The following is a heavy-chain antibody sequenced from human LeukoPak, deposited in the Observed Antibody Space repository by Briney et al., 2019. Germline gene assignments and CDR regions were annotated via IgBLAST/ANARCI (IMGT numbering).Heavy chain of an antibody. Sequence: ASVKVSCKASGGTFSSYAISWVRQAPGQGLEWMGWISAYNGNTNYAQKLQGRVTMTTDTSTSTAYMELRSLRSDDTAVYYCARERPTTVTVDYWGQGTLVTVSS. CDR2: ISAYNGNT. CDR1: GGTFSSYA. D-gene: IGHD4-17*01. V-gene: IGHV1-18*01. J-gene: IGHJ4*02. CDR3: ARERPTTVTVDY.